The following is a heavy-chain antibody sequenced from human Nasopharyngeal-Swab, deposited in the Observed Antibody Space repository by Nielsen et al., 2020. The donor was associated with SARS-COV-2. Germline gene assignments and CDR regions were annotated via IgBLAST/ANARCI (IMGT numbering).Heavy chain of an antibody. CDR3: SRDPSIAVAGRGLGMDV. J-gene: IGHJ6*04. CDR1: GFSFNTYA. Sequence: GGSLRLSCVASGFSFNTYAIHWVRQAPGKGLEWVSVTLPDGKKKYYADSVRGRFTTSRDNSKNTVYLQLNSLTVEDTAVYYCSRDPSIAVAGRGLGMDVWGNGTTVTVSS. V-gene: IGHV3-30*04. D-gene: IGHD6-19*01. CDR2: TLPDGKKK.